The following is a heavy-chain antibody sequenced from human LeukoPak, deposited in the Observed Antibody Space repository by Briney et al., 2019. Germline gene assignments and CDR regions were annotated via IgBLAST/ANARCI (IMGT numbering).Heavy chain of an antibody. J-gene: IGHJ4*02. CDR2: IYYSEST. Sequence: KTSETLSLTCTVSGGSISSYYWSWIRQPPGTGLEWIGYIYYSESTNYNPSLKSRVTISVDTSKNQFSLKLSSVTAADTAVYYCARSNYYYDSSGYYYFDYWGQGTLVTVSS. D-gene: IGHD3-22*01. CDR3: ARSNYYYDSSGYYYFDY. CDR1: GGSISSYY. V-gene: IGHV4-59*12.